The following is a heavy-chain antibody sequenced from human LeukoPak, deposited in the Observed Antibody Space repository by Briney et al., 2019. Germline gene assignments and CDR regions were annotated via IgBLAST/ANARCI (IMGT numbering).Heavy chain of an antibody. V-gene: IGHV3-30*04. CDR1: GFTFSSYA. D-gene: IGHD3-22*01. J-gene: IGHJ4*02. Sequence: PGRSLRLSCAASGFTFSSYAMHWVRHAPGKGLEWVAVISYDGSNKYYADSVKGRFTISRDNSKNTLYLQMNSLRAEDTAVYYCARVPYYYDSSGYYFFDYWGQGTLVTVSS. CDR3: ARVPYYYDSSGYYFFDY. CDR2: ISYDGSNK.